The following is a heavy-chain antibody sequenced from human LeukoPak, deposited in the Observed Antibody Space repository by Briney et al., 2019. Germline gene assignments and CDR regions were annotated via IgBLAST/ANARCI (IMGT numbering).Heavy chain of an antibody. Sequence: GESLMISCQGFGYTFTTSWIGWVRQLPGKGLEWVAIIYAGNSDTKYSPSFQGQVSISADKSISTAYLQWSSLKASDTAMYYCARAVASDRTLDSWGQGTLVTVSS. CDR3: ARAVASDRTLDS. CDR2: IYAGNSDT. D-gene: IGHD1-14*01. CDR1: GYTFTTSW. V-gene: IGHV5-51*01. J-gene: IGHJ4*02.